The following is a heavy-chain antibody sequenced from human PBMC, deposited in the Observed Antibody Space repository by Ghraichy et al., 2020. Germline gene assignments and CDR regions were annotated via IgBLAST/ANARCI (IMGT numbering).Heavy chain of an antibody. CDR1: GFTFNNYW. V-gene: IGHV3-74*01. CDR2: INRDGSTT. J-gene: IGHJ3*02. CDR3: AMSRDYADAFHI. D-gene: IGHD3-16*01. Sequence: ETLRLSCAASGFTFNNYWMHWVRQAPGQGLLWVSRINRDGSTTTYPDSVEGRFTISRDNAKNTLLLDMNSLRAEDTAVYYCAMSRDYADAFHIWGQGTRVTVSS.